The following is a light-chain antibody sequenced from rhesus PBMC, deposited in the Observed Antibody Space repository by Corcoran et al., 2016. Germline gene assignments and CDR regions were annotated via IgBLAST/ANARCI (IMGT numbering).Light chain of an antibody. V-gene: IGKV1-43*02. CDR2: DAS. CDR1: QGISNY. J-gene: IGKJ3*01. CDR3: LQYNSDPFT. Sequence: DIQMTQSPSSLSASVGDRVTITCRASQGISNYLSWYQQNPGKAPQLLIYDASTLQSGVPSRFSERGSGTVFTLTISSLQPEDFATYYCLQYNSDPFTFGPGTKLDIK.